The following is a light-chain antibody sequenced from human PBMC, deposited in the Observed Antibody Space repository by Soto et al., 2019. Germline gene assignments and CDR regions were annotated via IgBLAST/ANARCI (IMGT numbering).Light chain of an antibody. V-gene: IGKV1-5*01. Sequence: DIQMTQSPSTLSASVGDRVTITFRASQSISSWLAWYQQEPGKAPKLLIYDASSLESGVPLRFSGSGSGTEFTLTITSLQPDDFATYYCQQYNSYPWTFGQGTKVDIK. J-gene: IGKJ1*01. CDR3: QQYNSYPWT. CDR1: QSISSW. CDR2: DAS.